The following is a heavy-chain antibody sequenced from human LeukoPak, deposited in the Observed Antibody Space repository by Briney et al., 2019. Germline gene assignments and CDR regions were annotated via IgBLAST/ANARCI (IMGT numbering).Heavy chain of an antibody. J-gene: IGHJ5*02. Sequence: GGSLRLSCAASGFTFDDYAMHWVRQAPGKGLEWVSGISWNSGSIGYADSVKGRFTISRDNAKNSLYLQMNSLRAEDTALYYCAKGNYGDYEYNWFDPWGQGTLVNVSS. V-gene: IGHV3-9*01. D-gene: IGHD4-17*01. CDR3: AKGNYGDYEYNWFDP. CDR2: ISWNSGSI. CDR1: GFTFDDYA.